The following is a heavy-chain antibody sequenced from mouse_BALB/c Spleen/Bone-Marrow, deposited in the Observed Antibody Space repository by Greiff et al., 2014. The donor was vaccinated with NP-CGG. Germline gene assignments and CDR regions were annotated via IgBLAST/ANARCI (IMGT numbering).Heavy chain of an antibody. CDR1: GYTFTEYT. V-gene: IGHV1-18*01. CDR3: ARRQLGPAWFAY. J-gene: IGHJ3*01. CDR2: INPNNGVT. Sequence: DVHLVESRPELVKPGTSVKISCKTSGYTFTEYTIHWVKQSHGKSLEWIGGINPNNGVTAYNQKFRGKATLTVDKSSSTAYMELRSLTSEDSAVYYCARRQLGPAWFAYWGQGTLVTVSA. D-gene: IGHD3-2*01.